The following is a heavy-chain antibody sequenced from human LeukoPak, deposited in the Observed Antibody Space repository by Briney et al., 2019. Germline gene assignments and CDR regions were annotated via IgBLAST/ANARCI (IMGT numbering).Heavy chain of an antibody. J-gene: IGHJ6*02. CDR2: INHSGST. CDR1: GGSFSGYY. Sequence: KSSETLSLTCAVYGGSFSGYYWSWIRQPPGKGLEWIGEINHSGSTNYNPSLKSRVTISVDTSKNQFSLKLSSVTAADTAVYYCARGSPRIAAAGTYYYYGMEVWGQGTTVTVSS. D-gene: IGHD6-13*01. CDR3: ARGSPRIAAAGTYYYYGMEV. V-gene: IGHV4-34*01.